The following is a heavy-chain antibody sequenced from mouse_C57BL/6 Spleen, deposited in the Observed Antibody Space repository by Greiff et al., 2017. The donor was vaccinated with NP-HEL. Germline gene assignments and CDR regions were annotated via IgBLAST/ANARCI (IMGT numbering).Heavy chain of an antibody. Sequence: DVMLVESGGGLVQPGGSMKLSCVASGFTFSNYWMNWVRQSPEKGLEWVAQIRLKSDNYATHYAESVKGRFTISRDDSKSSVYLQMNNLRAEDTGIYYCTEFSDYYGSSFDYWGQGTTLTVSS. D-gene: IGHD1-1*01. CDR1: GFTFSNYW. CDR3: TEFSDYYGSSFDY. CDR2: IRLKSDNYAT. J-gene: IGHJ2*01. V-gene: IGHV6-3*01.